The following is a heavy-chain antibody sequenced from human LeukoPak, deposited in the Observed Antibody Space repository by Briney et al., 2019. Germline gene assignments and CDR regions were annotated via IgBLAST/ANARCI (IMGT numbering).Heavy chain of an antibody. V-gene: IGHV4-39*07. CDR3: ASVLAAGTIGIDY. CDR1: GGSISSSSYY. CDR2: IFYSGST. D-gene: IGHD6-13*01. Sequence: SETLSLTCTVSGGSISSSSYYWGWIRQPPGKGLEWIGSIFYSGSTFYNPSLKSRVTISVDTSKNQFSLKLSSVTAADTAVYYCASVLAAGTIGIDYWGQGTLVTVSS. J-gene: IGHJ4*02.